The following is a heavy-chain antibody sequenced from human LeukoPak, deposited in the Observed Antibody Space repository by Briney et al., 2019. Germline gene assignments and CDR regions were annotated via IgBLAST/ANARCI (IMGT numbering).Heavy chain of an antibody. D-gene: IGHD6-6*01. CDR2: ITGSGGST. Sequence: PGGSLRLSCAASGFTFSSYAMSWVRQAPGKGLEWVSAITGSGGSTYHADSVRGRFTISRDNSKETLYLQIDSLRVEDTAVYYCAKGSSSSRPYYFDYWGQGTLVTVSS. CDR1: GFTFSSYA. V-gene: IGHV3-23*01. CDR3: AKGSSSSRPYYFDY. J-gene: IGHJ4*02.